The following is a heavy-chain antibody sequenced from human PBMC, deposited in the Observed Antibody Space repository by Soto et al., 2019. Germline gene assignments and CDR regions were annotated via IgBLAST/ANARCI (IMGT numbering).Heavy chain of an antibody. Sequence: EVQLVESGGGLVQPGGSLRLSCAASGFTFSSYAMHWVRQAPGKGLEYVSAISSNGGSTYYANSVKGRFTISRDNSKNTLYLQMGSLRAEDMAVYYCARQMGHYDYVWGSYAFDIWGQGTIVTVSS. J-gene: IGHJ3*02. CDR3: ARQMGHYDYVWGSYAFDI. CDR2: ISSNGGST. D-gene: IGHD3-16*01. CDR1: GFTFSSYA. V-gene: IGHV3-64*01.